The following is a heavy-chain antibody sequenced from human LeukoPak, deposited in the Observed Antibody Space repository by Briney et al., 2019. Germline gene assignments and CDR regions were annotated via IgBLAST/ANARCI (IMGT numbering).Heavy chain of an antibody. CDR1: GGSISSYY. CDR3: ARHELETGLLWFGEFGY. V-gene: IGHV4-59*08. J-gene: IGHJ4*02. CDR2: IYYSGST. Sequence: SETLSLTCTVSGGSISSYYWSWIRQPPGKGLEWIGYIYYSGSTNYNPSLKSRVTISVDTSKNQFSLKLSSVTAADTAVYYCARHELETGLLWFGEFGYWGQGTLVTVSS. D-gene: IGHD3-10*01.